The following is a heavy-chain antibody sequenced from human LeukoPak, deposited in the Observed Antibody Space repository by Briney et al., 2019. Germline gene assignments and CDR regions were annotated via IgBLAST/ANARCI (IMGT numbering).Heavy chain of an antibody. CDR1: GGSISSYY. CDR3: ARLYGMGSYYAQYYFDY. V-gene: IGHV4-59*12. J-gene: IGHJ4*02. D-gene: IGHD3-10*01. Sequence: PSETLSLTCTVSGGSISSYYRSWIRQPPGKGLEWIGYIYYSGGTNYNPSLKSRLTISLDTSKNQSSLKLSTVTAADTAGYCCARLYGMGSYYAQYYFDYRGQGTLVTVSS. CDR2: IYYSGGT.